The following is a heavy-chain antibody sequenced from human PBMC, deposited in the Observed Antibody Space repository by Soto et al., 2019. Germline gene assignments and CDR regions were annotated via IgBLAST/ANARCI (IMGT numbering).Heavy chain of an antibody. D-gene: IGHD6-6*01. Sequence: SQTLSLTCAISGDSVSSNSAAWNWIRQSPSRGLEWLGRTYYRSKWYNDYAVSVKSRITINPETSKNQFSLQLNSVTPEDTAVYYCARDRERAESIAARSPKPIFDPWGQGTLVTVSS. CDR3: ARDRERAESIAARSPKPIFDP. CDR2: TYYRSKWYN. J-gene: IGHJ5*02. V-gene: IGHV6-1*01. CDR1: GDSVSSNSAA.